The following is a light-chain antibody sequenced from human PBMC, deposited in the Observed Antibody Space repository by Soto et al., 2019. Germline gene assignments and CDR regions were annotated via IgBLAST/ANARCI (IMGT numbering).Light chain of an antibody. J-gene: IGLJ2*01. CDR1: SSDIGGYNY. CDR3: SSYTSSSTLVV. V-gene: IGLV2-14*01. CDR2: EVS. Sequence: QSALTQSASVSGSPGQSITISCTGTSSDIGGYNYVSWYQQHPDKAPKLMIFEVSNRPSGVSNRFSGSKSGNTASLTISGLLPEDEADYYCSSYTSSSTLVVFGGGTKLTVL.